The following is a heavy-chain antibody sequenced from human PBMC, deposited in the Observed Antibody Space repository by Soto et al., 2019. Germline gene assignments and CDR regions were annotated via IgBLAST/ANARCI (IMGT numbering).Heavy chain of an antibody. CDR1: GFTFSDYA. V-gene: IGHV3-30*18. CDR2: VSHDGRNT. J-gene: IGHJ4*02. CDR3: AKGGRQWLVTSDFNY. Sequence: VQLVESGGGVVQPGRSLRLSCAASGFTFSDYAMHWVRQAPGKGLAWVAVVSHDGRNTHYADSVKGRFTISRDSSKNTVSMEMTSLRADDTAVYYCAKGGRQWLVTSDFNYWGQGALVTVSS. D-gene: IGHD6-19*01.